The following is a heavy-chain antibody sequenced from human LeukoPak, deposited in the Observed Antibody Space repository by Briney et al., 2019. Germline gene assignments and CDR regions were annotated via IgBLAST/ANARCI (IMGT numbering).Heavy chain of an antibody. CDR1: GFTFSSYA. D-gene: IGHD6-19*01. CDR3: AKASRQGAVASPLDY. CDR2: ISGSGSST. J-gene: IGHJ4*02. Sequence: PGGSLRLSCAASGFTFSSYAMSWVRQAPGKGLEWLSSISGSGSSTYYADSVKGRFTISRDNSKDTVFLQMNSLRAEDTAVYYCAKASRQGAVASPLDYWGQGTLVTVSS. V-gene: IGHV3-23*01.